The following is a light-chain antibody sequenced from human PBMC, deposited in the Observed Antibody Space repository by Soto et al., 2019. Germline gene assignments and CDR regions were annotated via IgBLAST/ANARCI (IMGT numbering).Light chain of an antibody. Sequence: EIVLTQSPATLSLSPGERATLACRASQSVSRYLAWYQHKPGQAPRVLIYDTSNRATGIPARFSGSGSGTDFTLTISSLEPEDFAVYYCQQRSNWSYTFGQGTKLEIK. V-gene: IGKV3-11*01. CDR3: QQRSNWSYT. J-gene: IGKJ2*01. CDR1: QSVSRY. CDR2: DTS.